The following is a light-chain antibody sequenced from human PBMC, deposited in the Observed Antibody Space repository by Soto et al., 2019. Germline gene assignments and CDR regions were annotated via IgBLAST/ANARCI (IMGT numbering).Light chain of an antibody. V-gene: IGKV3-20*01. CDR3: QQYGSSPMYT. Sequence: EIVLTQSPGTLSLSPGERATLSCRASQSVSSSYLAWYQQKPGQAPRLLIYGASSRATGIPDRFSGSGSGTEFPLTISRLEPEDFAVYYCQQYGSSPMYTFGQGTKLEIK. J-gene: IGKJ2*01. CDR2: GAS. CDR1: QSVSSSY.